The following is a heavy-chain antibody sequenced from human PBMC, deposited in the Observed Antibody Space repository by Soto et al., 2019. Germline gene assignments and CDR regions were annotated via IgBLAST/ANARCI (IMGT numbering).Heavy chain of an antibody. J-gene: IGHJ4*02. CDR3: ANWGKSGSDF. Sequence: QLVESGGGVVQPGGSLRLSCSATPSAFTFSDHGMHWVRQTPGKGLEWLAVIWFDGIKRSYADSVKGRFTVSRDNSKNTLYLQMDSLRAEDTAVYYCANWGKSGSDFWGQGTLVTVSS. V-gene: IGHV3-33*06. CDR1: AFTFSDHG. D-gene: IGHD1-26*01. CDR2: IWFDGIKR.